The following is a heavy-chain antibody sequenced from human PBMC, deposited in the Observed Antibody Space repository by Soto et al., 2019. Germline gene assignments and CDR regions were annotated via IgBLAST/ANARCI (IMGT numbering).Heavy chain of an antibody. D-gene: IGHD3-9*01. V-gene: IGHV4-31*03. CDR1: GGSISSGGYY. Sequence: LSRTFTVSGGSISSGGYYWSWIRQHPGKGREWIVYIYYSGSTYYNXXXKSRVTIXXDTSKNQFSLXLSSVXSSDTAVYYCAGEHYDILTGYSFDPCGQGTLVTVSX. J-gene: IGHJ5*02. CDR2: IYYSGST. CDR3: AGEHYDILTGYSFDP.